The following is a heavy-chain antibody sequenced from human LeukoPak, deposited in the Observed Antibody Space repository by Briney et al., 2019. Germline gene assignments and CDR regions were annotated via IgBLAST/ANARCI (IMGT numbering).Heavy chain of an antibody. V-gene: IGHV3-74*01. CDR1: GFTFSSYW. CDR3: ARGAGIYYTTGWTGWFDP. D-gene: IGHD6-19*01. CDR2: INSDGSST. Sequence: QSGGSLRLSCAASGFTFSSYWMHWVRQAPGKGLVWVSRINSDGSSTVYADSVKGRFTISRDNAKNTLYLQMNSLRAEDTAVYYCARGAGIYYTTGWTGWFDPWGQGTLVTVTS. J-gene: IGHJ5*02.